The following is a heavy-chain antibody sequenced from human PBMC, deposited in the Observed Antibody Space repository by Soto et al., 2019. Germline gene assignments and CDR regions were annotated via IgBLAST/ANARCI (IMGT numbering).Heavy chain of an antibody. Sequence: VASVKVSCKASGGTFSSYAISWVRQAPGQGLEWMGGIIPIFGTANYAQKFQGRVTITADESTSTAYMELSSLRSEDTAVYYCARDYYDSSGLSIRFDYWGQGTLVTVSS. CDR2: IIPIFGTA. CDR1: GGTFSSYA. V-gene: IGHV1-69*13. D-gene: IGHD3-22*01. CDR3: ARDYYDSSGLSIRFDY. J-gene: IGHJ4*02.